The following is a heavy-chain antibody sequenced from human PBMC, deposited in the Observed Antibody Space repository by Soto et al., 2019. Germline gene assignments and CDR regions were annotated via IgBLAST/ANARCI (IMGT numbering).Heavy chain of an antibody. J-gene: IGHJ3*02. D-gene: IGHD5-12*01. CDR3: ARLGWLRHQAFDI. V-gene: IGHV4-38-2*01. CDR2: IYYSGST. Sequence: KSSETLSLTCAVSGGSINSAYYWGWIRQPPGKGLEWIGSIYYSGSTSYNPSLKSRVTISVDASKNQFSLKLSSVTAADTAVYYCARLGWLRHQAFDIWGQGTMVTVSS. CDR1: GGSINSAYY.